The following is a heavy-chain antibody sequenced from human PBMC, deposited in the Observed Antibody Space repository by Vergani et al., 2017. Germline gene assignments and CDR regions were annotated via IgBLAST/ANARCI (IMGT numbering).Heavy chain of an antibody. J-gene: IGHJ3*02. CDR3: ARDSYRPYCSSTSCYGGDAFDI. D-gene: IGHD2-2*01. CDR1: GGSISSGGYY. CDR2: IYYSGST. Sequence: QVQLQESGPGLVKPSQTLSLTCTVSGGSISSGGYYWIWIRQHPGKGLEWIGYIYYSGSTYYNPSLKSRVTISVDTSKNQFSLKLSSVTAADTAVYYCARDSYRPYCSSTSCYGGDAFDIWGQGTMVTVSS. V-gene: IGHV4-31*03.